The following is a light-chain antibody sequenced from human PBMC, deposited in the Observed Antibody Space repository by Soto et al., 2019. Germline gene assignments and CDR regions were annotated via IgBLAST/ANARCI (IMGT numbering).Light chain of an antibody. CDR3: QTWGTGIEV. Sequence: QLVPTQSPSASASLGASVKLTCTLSSGHSSYTIAWHQQQPEKGPRYLMTLNSDGSHSKGDGIPDRFSGSSSGAERYLSISSLQSEDEADYYCQTWGTGIEVFGGGTQLTVL. CDR1: SGHSSYT. V-gene: IGLV4-69*01. J-gene: IGLJ3*02. CDR2: LNSDGSH.